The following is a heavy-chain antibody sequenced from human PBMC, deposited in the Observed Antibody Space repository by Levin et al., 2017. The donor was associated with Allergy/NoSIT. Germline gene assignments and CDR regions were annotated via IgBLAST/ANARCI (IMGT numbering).Heavy chain of an antibody. V-gene: IGHV3-49*03. D-gene: IGHD1-26*01. CDR2: IRSKASGGTT. CDR1: ALTFGDYH. J-gene: IGHJ4*02. CDR3: ARGSYQFEY. Sequence: GESLKISCTASALTFGDYHMSWFRQAPGKGLEWVGFIRSKASGGTTEYAASVKGRFTISRDDSESIAYLHMNSLKTEDTAVYYCARGSYQFEYWGQGTLVTVSS.